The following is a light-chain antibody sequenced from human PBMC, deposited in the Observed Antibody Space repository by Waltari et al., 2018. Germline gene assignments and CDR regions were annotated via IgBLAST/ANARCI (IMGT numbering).Light chain of an antibody. CDR2: TVS. V-gene: IGKV2D-29*01. J-gene: IGKJ1*01. CDR3: MQALETPWT. Sequence: DIVLTQTPISLPVTPGESASISCRSSQSLQFSGGHTYLYWYLKRPGQPPRLLIYTVSNRFSGVPDRFSGSGSDTDFTLKISRVEAEDVGVYYCMQALETPWTFGQGTKVEIK. CDR1: QSLQFSGGHTY.